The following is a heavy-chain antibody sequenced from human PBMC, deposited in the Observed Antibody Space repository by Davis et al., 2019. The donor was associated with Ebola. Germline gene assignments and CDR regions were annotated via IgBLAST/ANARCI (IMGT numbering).Heavy chain of an antibody. CDR1: GFTFSSYG. V-gene: IGHV3-30*18. Sequence: PGGSLRLSCAASGFTFSSYGMHWVRQAPGKGLEWVAVISYDGSNKYYADSVKGRFTISRDNSKNTLYLQMNSLRAEDTAVYYCAKRELLPDYWGQGTLVTVSS. J-gene: IGHJ4*02. CDR3: AKRELLPDY. D-gene: IGHD3-10*01. CDR2: ISYDGSNK.